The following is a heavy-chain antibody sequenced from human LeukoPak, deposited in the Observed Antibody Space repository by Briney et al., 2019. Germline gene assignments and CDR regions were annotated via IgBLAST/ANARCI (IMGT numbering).Heavy chain of an antibody. J-gene: IGHJ6*02. Sequence: GGSLRLSYAASGFTFSTYSMNWVRQAPGKGLEWVSSISSSSDYIYYADSVRGRFTISRDNAKNSLYLQMSSLRAEDTAVYYCARLGATLRPGMIKSSGMDVWGQGTTVTVSS. CDR3: ARLGATLRPGMIKSSGMDV. CDR2: ISSSSDYI. D-gene: IGHD3-16*01. CDR1: GFTFSTYS. V-gene: IGHV3-21*01.